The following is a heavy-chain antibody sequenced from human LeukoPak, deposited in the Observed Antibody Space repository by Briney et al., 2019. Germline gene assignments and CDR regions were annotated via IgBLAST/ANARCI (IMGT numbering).Heavy chain of an antibody. Sequence: GGSLRLSCAASGFTFSSYSMNWVRQAPGKGLEWVSSISSSSSYIYYADSVKGRFTISRDNAKNSLYLQMNSLRAEDTAVYYCASDRGTYYYDSSGYSPHDYWGQGTLVTVSS. J-gene: IGHJ4*02. CDR3: ASDRGTYYYDSSGYSPHDY. CDR1: GFTFSSYS. V-gene: IGHV3-21*01. D-gene: IGHD3-22*01. CDR2: ISSSSSYI.